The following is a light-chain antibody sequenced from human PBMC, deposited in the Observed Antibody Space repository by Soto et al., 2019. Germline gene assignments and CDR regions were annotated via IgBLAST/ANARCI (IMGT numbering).Light chain of an antibody. CDR1: QSVSSW. CDR3: QQYSAAFPGGS. CDR2: KAS. V-gene: IGKV1-5*03. J-gene: IGKJ2*01. Sequence: DIQMTQSPSTLSASVGDSVTITCRASQSVSSWLAWYQHKPGKVPKLLIFKASNLEIGVPSRFSGSGSGTEFTLTISSLQPDDFAIYYCQQYSAAFPGGSFGQGTRLEIK.